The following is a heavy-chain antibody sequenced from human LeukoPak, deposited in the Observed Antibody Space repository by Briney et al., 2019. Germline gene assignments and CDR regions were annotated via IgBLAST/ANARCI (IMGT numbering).Heavy chain of an antibody. V-gene: IGHV4-39*07. CDR3: ARGDYYDSSGYYLRGAFDI. D-gene: IGHD3-22*01. CDR2: IYYSGST. Sequence: SETLSLTCTVSGGSISSSSYYWGWIRQPPGKGLEWIGSIYYSGSTYYNQSLKSRVTISVDTSKNQFSMKLSSVTAADTAVYYCARGDYYDSSGYYLRGAFDIWGQGTMVTVSS. J-gene: IGHJ3*02. CDR1: GGSISSSSYY.